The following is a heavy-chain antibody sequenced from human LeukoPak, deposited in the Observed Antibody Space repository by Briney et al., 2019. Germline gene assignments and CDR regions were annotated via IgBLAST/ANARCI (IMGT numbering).Heavy chain of an antibody. Sequence: SLRLSCAASGFTFDDYAMHWVRQAPGKGLEWVSGISWNSGSIGYADSVKGRFTISRDNAKNSLFLQMNSLRAEDTALYYCAKDTAEGGYCSGGTCYFDAFDIWGQGTMVTVSS. CDR2: ISWNSGSI. CDR3: AKDTAEGGYCSGGTCYFDAFDI. V-gene: IGHV3-9*01. J-gene: IGHJ3*02. D-gene: IGHD2-15*01. CDR1: GFTFDDYA.